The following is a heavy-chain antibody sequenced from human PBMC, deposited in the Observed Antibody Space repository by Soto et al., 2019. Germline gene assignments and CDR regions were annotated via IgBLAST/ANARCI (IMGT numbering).Heavy chain of an antibody. D-gene: IGHD3-3*01. V-gene: IGHV1-69*05. Sequence: ASVKVSCKASGVTFSSYAISWVRQAPGQGLEWMGGIIPFYGTANYAQKFQGRVTLTTDKSTSTAYMELSSLISKYTAVYYCAGTLYDFAWEVYYGMDVWGQAPTVTV. CDR2: IIPFYGTA. J-gene: IGHJ6*01. CDR1: GVTFSSYA. CDR3: AGTLYDFAWEVYYGMDV.